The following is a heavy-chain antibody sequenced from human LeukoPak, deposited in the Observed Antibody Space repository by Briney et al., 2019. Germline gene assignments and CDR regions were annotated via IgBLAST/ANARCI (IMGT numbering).Heavy chain of an antibody. Sequence: SGGSLRLSCAASGFTFSDYYMSWIRQAPGKGLEWVSYISSSGSTIYYADSVKGRFTISRDNAKSSLYLQMNSLRAEDTAVYYCARDHESVYYGSGSYYYFDYWGQGTLVTVPS. V-gene: IGHV3-11*01. D-gene: IGHD3-10*01. CDR2: ISSSGSTI. J-gene: IGHJ4*02. CDR3: ARDHESVYYGSGSYYYFDY. CDR1: GFTFSDYY.